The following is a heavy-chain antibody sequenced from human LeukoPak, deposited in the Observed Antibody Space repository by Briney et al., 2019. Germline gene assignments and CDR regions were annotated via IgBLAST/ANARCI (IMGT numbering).Heavy chain of an antibody. CDR3: AKNYFDRSGYVY. D-gene: IGHD3-22*01. J-gene: IGHJ4*02. CDR1: GFTFSTYA. V-gene: IGHV3-23*01. CDR2: ITTSGGGT. Sequence: PGGSLRLSCAASGFTFSTYAMSWVRQAPGKGLEWVSAITTSGGGTYYADSVKGRFIISRDNSKNTLYLQMDSLRAEDTAVYYCAKNYFDRSGYVYWGQGTLVTVSS.